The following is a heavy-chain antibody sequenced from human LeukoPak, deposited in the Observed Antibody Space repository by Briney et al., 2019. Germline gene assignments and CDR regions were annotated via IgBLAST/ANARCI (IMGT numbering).Heavy chain of an antibody. Sequence: GGSLRLSCVASGFSFSSYAMSWVRQAPGKVLEWVSTVSGSGGNRYYADSVKGGFTISRDNSRNTQYLQMSSLRAEDTALYYCAKENGYKTTHFDYWGQGTLVTVSS. CDR2: VSGSGGNR. CDR1: GFSFSSYA. J-gene: IGHJ4*02. V-gene: IGHV3-23*01. D-gene: IGHD5-24*01. CDR3: AKENGYKTTHFDY.